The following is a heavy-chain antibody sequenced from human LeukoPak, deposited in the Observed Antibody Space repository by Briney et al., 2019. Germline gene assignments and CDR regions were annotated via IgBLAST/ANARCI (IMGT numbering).Heavy chain of an antibody. CDR2: TSATSGST. D-gene: IGHD3-10*01. Sequence: PGGSLRLSCAASGFTFSNYAMSWVRQAPGKGLEWVSTTSATSGSTYYADFVKGRFTISRDNAKNSLYLQMNSLRAEDTAVYYCARDRGAMVRGVIITWGQGTLVTVSS. J-gene: IGHJ5*02. V-gene: IGHV3-21*01. CDR3: ARDRGAMVRGVIIT. CDR1: GFTFSNYA.